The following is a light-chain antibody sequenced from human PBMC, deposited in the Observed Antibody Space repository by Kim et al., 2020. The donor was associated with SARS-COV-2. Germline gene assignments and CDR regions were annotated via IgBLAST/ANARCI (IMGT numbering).Light chain of an antibody. CDR2: GPS. CDR3: QQYGSSPVT. V-gene: IGKV3-20*01. CDR1: QSVTSSY. J-gene: IGKJ2*01. Sequence: EIVLTQSPGTLSLSPGERATLSCRASQSVTSSYLAWYQQKPGQTPRLLIYGPSSRATGVPDRFSGSESGTDFTLTISRLEPEDFAVYYSQQYGSSPVTFGQGPKLGI.